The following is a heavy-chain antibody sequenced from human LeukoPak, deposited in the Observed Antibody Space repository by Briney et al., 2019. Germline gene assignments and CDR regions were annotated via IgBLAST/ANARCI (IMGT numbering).Heavy chain of an antibody. CDR2: ISGGGGTT. J-gene: IGHJ4*02. CDR3: AKDLGWLHYS. V-gene: IGHV3-23*01. CDR1: GFTFSSYA. D-gene: IGHD5-12*01. Sequence: GGSLRLSCVASGFTFSSYAMSWVRQAPGKGLEWVSGISGGGGTTYYVDSVKGRFTISRDDSKNTLYLQMSSLRAEDTARYYCAKDLGWLHYSWGQGNLLTVSP.